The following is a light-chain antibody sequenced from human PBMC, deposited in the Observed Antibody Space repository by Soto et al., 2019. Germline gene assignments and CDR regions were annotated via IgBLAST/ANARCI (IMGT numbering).Light chain of an antibody. J-gene: IGLJ2*01. V-gene: IGLV3-25*03. CDR3: QSADSSGVV. CDR1: ALPKQY. CDR2: KDS. Sequence: YELTQPPSVSVSPGQTARITCSGDALPKQYAYWYQQKPGQAPVLVIYKDSERPSGIPERFSGSSSGTTVTLTISGVQAEDEADYYCQSADSSGVVFGGGTKLTVL.